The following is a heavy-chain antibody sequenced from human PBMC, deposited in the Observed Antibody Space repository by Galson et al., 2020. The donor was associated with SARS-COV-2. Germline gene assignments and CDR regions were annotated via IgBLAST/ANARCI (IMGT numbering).Heavy chain of an antibody. V-gene: IGHV3-30*02. CDR3: ASIQLWLRGSLDY. J-gene: IGHJ4*02. CDR2: IRYDGSNK. CDR1: GFTFSSYG. D-gene: IGHD5-18*01. Sequence: GGSLRLSCAASGFTFSSYGMHWVRQAPGKGLEWVAFIRYDGSNKYYADSVKGRFTISRDNSKNTLYLQMNSLRAEDTAVYYCASIQLWLRGSLDYWGQGTLVTVSS.